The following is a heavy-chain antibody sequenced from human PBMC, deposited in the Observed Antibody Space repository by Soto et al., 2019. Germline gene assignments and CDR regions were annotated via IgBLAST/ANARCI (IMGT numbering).Heavy chain of an antibody. D-gene: IGHD1-26*01. J-gene: IGHJ6*02. Sequence: PGESLKISCKGSGYTFTSHWIAWVRQMPGKGLEWMGVMYPGESDTRYSPSFQGQVTISADKSISTAYLQWSSLKASDTAMYYCARISSGTYRLDVWGQGTTVTVSS. CDR1: GYTFTSHW. V-gene: IGHV5-51*01. CDR2: MYPGESDT. CDR3: ARISSGTYRLDV.